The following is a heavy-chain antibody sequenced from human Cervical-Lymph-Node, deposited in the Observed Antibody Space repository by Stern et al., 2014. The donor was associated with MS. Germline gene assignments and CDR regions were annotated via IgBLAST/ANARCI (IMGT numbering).Heavy chain of an antibody. CDR3: ARADGTITSDY. CDR1: GFTFSSYG. V-gene: IGHV3-33*01. J-gene: IGHJ4*02. Sequence: MQLVESGGGVVQPGRSLRLSCAASGFTFSSYGMHWVRQAPGKGLEWVAVIWYDGSNKYYAASVKGRFTISRDNSRNTLYLQMNSLRADDTAVCYCARADGTITSDYWGQGTLVTVSS. D-gene: IGHD4-11*01. CDR2: IWYDGSNK.